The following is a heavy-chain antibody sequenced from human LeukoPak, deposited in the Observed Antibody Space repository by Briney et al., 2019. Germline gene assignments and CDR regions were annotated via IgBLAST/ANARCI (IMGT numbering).Heavy chain of an antibody. J-gene: IGHJ4*02. D-gene: IGHD3-10*01. V-gene: IGHV1-8*01. CDR2: MNPSSGNT. Sequence: ASVKFSCKASGYTFTSYDINWVRQATGQGLEWMGWMNPSSGNTGYAQKFQGRVTMTRNTSISTAYMELSSLRSEDTAVYYCARQLRYGSGSYNYWGQGTLVTVSS. CDR1: GYTFTSYD. CDR3: ARQLRYGSGSYNY.